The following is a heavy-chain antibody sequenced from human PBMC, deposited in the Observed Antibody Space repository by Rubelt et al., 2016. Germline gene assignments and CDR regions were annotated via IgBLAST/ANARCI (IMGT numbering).Heavy chain of an antibody. CDR2: ISSSGSTI. J-gene: IGHJ4*02. D-gene: IGHD3-22*01. Sequence: PGGSLRLSCAASGFTFDDYAMHWVRQASGKGLEWVSYISSSGSTIYYADSVKGRFTISRDNAKNSLYLQMNSLRAEDTAVYYCARLGAWNYYDSSGPPLDYWGQGTLVTVSS. CDR1: GFTFDDYA. CDR3: ARLGAWNYYDSSGPPLDY. V-gene: IGHV3-48*03.